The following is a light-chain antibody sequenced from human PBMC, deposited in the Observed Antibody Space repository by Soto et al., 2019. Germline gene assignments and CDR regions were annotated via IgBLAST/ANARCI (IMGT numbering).Light chain of an antibody. CDR3: QQDGCPPLT. Sequence: ERMMTLYHATLSLSRGERATLSCRASQTVSSNYLAWCQQKPGQAPRLLIYDASNRATGIPARFSGSGSGTDFTLTISRLEPEDFAVYYCQQDGCPPLTFGGGTKVDIK. CDR1: QTVSSNY. J-gene: IGKJ4*01. CDR2: DAS. V-gene: IGKV3-20*01.